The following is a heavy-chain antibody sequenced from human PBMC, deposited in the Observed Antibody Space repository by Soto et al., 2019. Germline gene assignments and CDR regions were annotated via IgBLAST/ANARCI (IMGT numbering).Heavy chain of an antibody. V-gene: IGHV1-2*06. CDR3: ARDDLDAFDI. Sequence: GASVKVSCKASGYNFICYFLYWVRQAPAQGLEWMGRINPNSGGTNYAQKSQGRVTLTRDTSINTAYRELTRLTSDDTAVYYCARDDLDAFDIWGQGTMVTVSS. CDR1: GYNFICYF. CDR2: INPNSGGT. J-gene: IGHJ3*02.